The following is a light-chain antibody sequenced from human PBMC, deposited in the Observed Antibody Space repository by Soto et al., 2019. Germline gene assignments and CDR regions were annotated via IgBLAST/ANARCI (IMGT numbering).Light chain of an antibody. V-gene: IGLV1-44*01. J-gene: IGLJ3*02. CDR3: AAWDDSLNGVV. CDR2: RNN. CDR1: SSNIGSNS. Sequence: QSVLTQPPSASGTPGQRVTISCSGSSSNIGSNSVNWYQKFPATAPKLLIYRNNQRPSGVPDRFSGSKSGTSASLAISGLHSEDEADYYCAAWDDSLNGVVFGGGTKLTVL.